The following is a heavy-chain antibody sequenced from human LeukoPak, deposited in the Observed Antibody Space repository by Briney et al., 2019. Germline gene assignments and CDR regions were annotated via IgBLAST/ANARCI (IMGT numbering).Heavy chain of an antibody. CDR1: GGSFSGYY. Sequence: PSETLSLTCAVYGGSFSGYYWSWIRQPPGKGLEWIGEINHSGSTNYNPSLKSRVTISVDTSKNQFSLKLSSVTAADTAVYYCAREKQFFRSTSCYRVGNYYNMDVWGKGTRVTVS. V-gene: IGHV4-34*01. J-gene: IGHJ6*03. D-gene: IGHD2-2*02. CDR3: AREKQFFRSTSCYRVGNYYNMDV. CDR2: INHSGST.